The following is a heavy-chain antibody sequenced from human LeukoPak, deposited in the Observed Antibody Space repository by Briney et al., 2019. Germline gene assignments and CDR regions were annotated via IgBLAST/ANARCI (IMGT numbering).Heavy chain of an antibody. V-gene: IGHV4-59*01. Sequence: SETLSLTCTVYGGSISSYYWSWIRQPPGKGLEWIGYVYYSGSTNYNPSLKSRVTISVDTSKNQFSLKLSSVTAADTAVYYCARGIITMVRGVMAYYFDYWGQGTLVTVSS. CDR3: ARGIITMVRGVMAYYFDY. CDR1: GGSISSYY. CDR2: VYYSGST. D-gene: IGHD3-10*01. J-gene: IGHJ4*02.